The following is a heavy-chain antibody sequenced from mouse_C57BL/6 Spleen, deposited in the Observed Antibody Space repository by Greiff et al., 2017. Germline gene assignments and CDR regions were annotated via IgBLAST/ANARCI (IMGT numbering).Heavy chain of an antibody. V-gene: IGHV1-82*01. D-gene: IGHD1-2*01. CDR1: GYAFSSSW. Sequence: VQLVESGPELVKPGASVKISCKASGYAFSSSWMNWVKQRPGKGLEWIGRIYPGDGDTNYNGKFKGKATLTADKSSSTAYMQLSSLTSEDSAVYFCARPTTAPGGFAYWGQGTLVTVSA. CDR2: IYPGDGDT. J-gene: IGHJ3*01. CDR3: ARPTTAPGGFAY.